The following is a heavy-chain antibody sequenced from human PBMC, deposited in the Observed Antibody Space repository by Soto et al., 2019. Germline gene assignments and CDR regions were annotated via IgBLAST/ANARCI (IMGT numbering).Heavy chain of an antibody. V-gene: IGHV1-18*01. D-gene: IGHD6-13*01. CDR2: ISAYNGNT. CDR3: ARSSGSSWMFYWFDP. CDR1: GYTFTSYA. J-gene: IGHJ5*02. Sequence: QVQLVQSGAEVKKPGASVKVSCKASGYTFTSYAISWVRQAPGQGLAWMGWISAYNGNTNYAQKLQGRVTMTTHTSTTTAYIELRSLRSDDTAVYYCARSSGSSWMFYWFDPWGQGTLVTVSS.